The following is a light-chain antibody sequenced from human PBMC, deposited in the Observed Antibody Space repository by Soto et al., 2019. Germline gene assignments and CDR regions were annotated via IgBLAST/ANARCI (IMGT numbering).Light chain of an antibody. CDR2: AAS. Sequence: DIQMTQSPSSVSASVGDTVSITCRASQGINNWLAWYQQKPGKAPQVLIYAASSLQNGVPSRFSGNGFGTDFTLTFTSLQPEDFATYFCQQANNFPLTFGGGAKIEIK. V-gene: IGKV1-12*01. CDR3: QQANNFPLT. J-gene: IGKJ4*01. CDR1: QGINNW.